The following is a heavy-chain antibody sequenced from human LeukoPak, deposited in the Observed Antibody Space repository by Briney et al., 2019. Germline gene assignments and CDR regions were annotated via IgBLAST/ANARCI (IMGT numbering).Heavy chain of an antibody. CDR2: IYSGGDT. Sequence: GSLVFYCAASAFTVSSNYMSWVRQAPGKGLEWVSIIYSGGDTYYADSVKGRFTISRDNSKNTLFLQMNSLRAEDTAMYYCARGLRYFDGDYFDYWGQGNLVSVSS. J-gene: IGHJ4*02. CDR3: ARGLRYFDGDYFDY. D-gene: IGHD3-9*01. CDR1: AFTVSSNY. V-gene: IGHV3-53*01.